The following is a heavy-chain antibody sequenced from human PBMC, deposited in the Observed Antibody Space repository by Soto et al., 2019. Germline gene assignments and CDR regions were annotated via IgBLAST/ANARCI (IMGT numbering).Heavy chain of an antibody. CDR1: GGSISSSRYY. V-gene: IGHV4-39*01. D-gene: IGHD3-22*01. Sequence: SETLSLTCTVSGGSISSSRYYWGWIRQPPGKGLEWIGSIYYSGSTYYNPSLKSRVTISLDTSKNQFSLNLNSVTAADTAVYYCARPIRYYYERGGQSAWFDPWGQGTLVTVSS. CDR2: IYYSGST. CDR3: ARPIRYYYERGGQSAWFDP. J-gene: IGHJ5*02.